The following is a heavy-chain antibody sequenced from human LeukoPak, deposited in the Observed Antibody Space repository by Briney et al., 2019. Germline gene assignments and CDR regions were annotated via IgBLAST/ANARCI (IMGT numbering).Heavy chain of an antibody. CDR1: GGSFSGYY. CDR2: INHSGST. V-gene: IGHV4-34*01. CDR3: ARREIGSYPGAFDY. Sequence: PSETLSLTCAVYGGSFSGYYWSWIRQPPGKGLEWIGEINHSGSTNYNPSLKSRVTISVDTSKNQFSLKLSSVTAADTAVYYCARREIGSYPGAFDYWGQGTLVTVSS. J-gene: IGHJ4*02. D-gene: IGHD2-15*01.